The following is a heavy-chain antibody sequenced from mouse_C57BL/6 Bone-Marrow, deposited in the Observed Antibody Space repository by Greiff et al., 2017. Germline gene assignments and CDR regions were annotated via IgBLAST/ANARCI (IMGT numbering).Heavy chain of an antibody. D-gene: IGHD2-1*01. V-gene: IGHV1-47*01. Sequence: VQLQQSGAELVKPGASVKMSCKASGYTFTTYPIEWMKQNHGKSLEWIGNFHPYNDDTKYNEKFKGKATLTVEKSSSTVYLGLSRLTSDDSAVYYCAIGGNYGGYYFDYWGQGATLTVSS. CDR1: GYTFTTYP. J-gene: IGHJ2*01. CDR2: FHPYNDDT. CDR3: AIGGNYGGYYFDY.